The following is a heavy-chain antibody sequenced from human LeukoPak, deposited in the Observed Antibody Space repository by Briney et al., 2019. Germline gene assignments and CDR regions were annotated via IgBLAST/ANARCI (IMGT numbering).Heavy chain of an antibody. V-gene: IGHV4-34*01. CDR1: GGSFSGYY. CDR3: AGNEIAVAEFDY. CDR2: INHSGST. J-gene: IGHJ4*02. Sequence: PSETLSLTCAVYGGSFSGYYWSWIRQPPGKGLERIGEINHSGSTNYNPSLKSRVTISVDTSKNQFSLKLSSVTAADTAVYYCAGNEIAVAEFDYWGQGTLVTVSS. D-gene: IGHD6-19*01.